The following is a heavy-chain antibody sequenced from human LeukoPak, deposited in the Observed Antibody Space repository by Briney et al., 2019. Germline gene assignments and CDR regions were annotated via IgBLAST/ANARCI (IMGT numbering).Heavy chain of an antibody. Sequence: GESLKISCKGSGYSFTSYWIGWVRQMPGKGLEWMGIIYPGDSDTRYGPSFQGQVTISADKSISTAYLQWSSLKASDTAMYYCATYCSSTSCSRANWFDPWGQGTLVTVSS. V-gene: IGHV5-51*01. CDR3: ATYCSSTSCSRANWFDP. J-gene: IGHJ5*02. CDR2: IYPGDSDT. CDR1: GYSFTSYW. D-gene: IGHD2-2*01.